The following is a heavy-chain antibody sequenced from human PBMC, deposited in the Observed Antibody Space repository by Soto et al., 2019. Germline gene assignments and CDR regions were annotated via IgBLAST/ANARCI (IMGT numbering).Heavy chain of an antibody. CDR1: GLSLSTSGVG. V-gene: IGHV2-5*02. CDR2: IYWDDDK. D-gene: IGHD2-21*01. Sequence: QITLKESGPPLVKPTQTLTLTCTFSGLSLSTSGVGVGWIRQPPGKALEWLALIYWDDDKRYSPSLKRRRTITKETDNTQVVLTMTNIVPVETATYYCAHMIVGIFNVFQHWGQGTLVTVSS. CDR3: AHMIVGIFNVFQH. J-gene: IGHJ1*01.